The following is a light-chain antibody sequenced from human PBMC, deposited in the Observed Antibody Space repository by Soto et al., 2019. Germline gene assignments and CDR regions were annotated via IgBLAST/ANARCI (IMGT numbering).Light chain of an antibody. CDR3: QQSYSTPIT. J-gene: IGKJ5*01. Sequence: DIQMTQTPSSLSASVGGRVTITCRASQSISNYLNWYQQKPGKAPKVLIYGASSLQSGVPSRFSGSGSGTDFTLTISSLQPEDFATYYWQQSYSTPITFSQGTRLEIK. V-gene: IGKV1-39*01. CDR1: QSISNY. CDR2: GAS.